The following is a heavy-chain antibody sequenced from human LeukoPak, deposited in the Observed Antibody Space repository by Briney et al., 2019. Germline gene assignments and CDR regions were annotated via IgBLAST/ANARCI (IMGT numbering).Heavy chain of an antibody. Sequence: GRSLRLSCAASGFTFSSYAMHWVRQAPGKGLEWVSVIYSGGSTYYADSVKGRFTISRHNSKNTLYLQMNSLRAEDTAVYYCARANLGRGYCTNGVCYTLDYWGQGTLVTVSS. V-gene: IGHV3-53*04. CDR3: ARANLGRGYCTNGVCYTLDY. CDR2: IYSGGST. J-gene: IGHJ4*02. D-gene: IGHD2-8*01. CDR1: GFTFSSYA.